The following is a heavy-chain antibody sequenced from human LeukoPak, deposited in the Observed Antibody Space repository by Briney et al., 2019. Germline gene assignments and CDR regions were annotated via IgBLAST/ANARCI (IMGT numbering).Heavy chain of an antibody. CDR1: GFTFSSYS. V-gene: IGHV3-21*01. J-gene: IGHJ4*02. CDR2: ISSSSSYI. CDR3: ARPRVQLEEGEGYYFDY. Sequence: GGSLRLSCAASGFTFSSYSMNWVRQAPGKGLEWVSSISSSSSYIYYADSVKGRFTISRDNAKNSLYLQMNSLRAEDTAVYYCARPRVQLEEGEGYYFDYWGQGTLVTVSS. D-gene: IGHD1-1*01.